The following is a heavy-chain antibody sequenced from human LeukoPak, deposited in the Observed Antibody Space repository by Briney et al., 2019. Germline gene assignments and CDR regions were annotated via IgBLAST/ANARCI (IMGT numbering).Heavy chain of an antibody. V-gene: IGHV4-59*01. CDR1: GGSISIYY. CDR2: IYYSVST. CDR3: ARWRTYCSGGSCYGRPYYYYYGMDV. Sequence: SETLSLTCTVSGGSISIYYWSWIRQPPGKGLEWIGYIYYSVSTNYNPSLRRRVTISGDTSKNQFSLKLSSVTAADTAVYYCARWRTYCSGGSCYGRPYYYYYGMDVWGQGTTVTVSS. J-gene: IGHJ6*02. D-gene: IGHD2-15*01.